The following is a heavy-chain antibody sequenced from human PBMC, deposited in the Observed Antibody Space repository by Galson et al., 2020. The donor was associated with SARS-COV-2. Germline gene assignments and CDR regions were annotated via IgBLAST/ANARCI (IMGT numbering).Heavy chain of an antibody. V-gene: IGHV3-9*01. CDR1: GFTFDDYA. J-gene: IGHJ2*01. Sequence: SLKISCAASGFTFDDYAMHWVRQAPGKGLEWVTGISWNSGSIGYADSVKGRFTISRDNAKNSLYLQMNSLRAEDTALYYCAKDMGGSNNDLDWYFDLWGRGTLVTVSS. D-gene: IGHD6-25*01. CDR2: ISWNSGSI. CDR3: AKDMGGSNNDLDWYFDL.